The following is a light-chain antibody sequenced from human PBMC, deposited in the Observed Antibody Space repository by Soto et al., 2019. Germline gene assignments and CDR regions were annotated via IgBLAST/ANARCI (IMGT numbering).Light chain of an antibody. J-gene: IGKJ4*01. CDR3: QQYNTWPLT. V-gene: IGKV3-15*01. Sequence: EIVMTQSPATLAVSPGERATLSCRASQSVSNNLAWYQQKPGQAPRLLIYNASTRPTGLPARFSGSGSGTDFTLTISSLQSEDFAVYYCQQYNTWPLTFGGGTKVEI. CDR1: QSVSNN. CDR2: NAS.